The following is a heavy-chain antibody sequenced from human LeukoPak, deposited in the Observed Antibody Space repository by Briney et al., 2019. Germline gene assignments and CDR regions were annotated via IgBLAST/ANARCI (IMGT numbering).Heavy chain of an antibody. CDR3: ARGYGSGSYFSSGVDY. V-gene: IGHV1-46*01. D-gene: IGHD3-10*01. CDR1: GYTFTNYY. CDR2: IDPSGGST. Sequence: ASVRVSCKASGYTFTNYYMHWVRQAPGQGLEWMGIIDPSGGSTSYAQMFQGRVIMTRDTSTTTVYMELSSLRSEDTAVYYCARGYGSGSYFSSGVDYWGQGTLVTVSS. J-gene: IGHJ4*02.